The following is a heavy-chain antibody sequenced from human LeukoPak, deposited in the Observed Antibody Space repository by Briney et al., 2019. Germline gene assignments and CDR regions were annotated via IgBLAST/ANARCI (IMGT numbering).Heavy chain of an antibody. D-gene: IGHD6-19*01. CDR3: ARQWLDRYYFDY. CDR2: INSDGSST. J-gene: IGHJ4*02. V-gene: IGHV3-74*01. CDR1: GFTFSSYW. Sequence: TGGSLRLSCAASGFTFSSYWMHWVRQAPGKGLVWVSRINSDGSSTSYADSVKGRFTISRDNAKNTLYLQMNSLRAEDTAVYYCARQWLDRYYFDYWGQGTLVTVSS.